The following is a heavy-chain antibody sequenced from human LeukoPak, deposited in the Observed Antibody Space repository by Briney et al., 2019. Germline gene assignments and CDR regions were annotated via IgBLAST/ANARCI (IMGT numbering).Heavy chain of an antibody. Sequence: SETLSLTCTVSGGSISSYYWSWIRQPPGKGLEWIGYIYYSGSTNYNPSLKSRVTISVDTSKNQFSLKLSSVTAADTAVYYCARHGGYYGSGSSKKKPYYFDYWGQGTLVTVSS. CDR1: GGSISSYY. J-gene: IGHJ4*02. D-gene: IGHD3-10*01. V-gene: IGHV4-59*08. CDR2: IYYSGST. CDR3: ARHGGYYGSGSSKKKPYYFDY.